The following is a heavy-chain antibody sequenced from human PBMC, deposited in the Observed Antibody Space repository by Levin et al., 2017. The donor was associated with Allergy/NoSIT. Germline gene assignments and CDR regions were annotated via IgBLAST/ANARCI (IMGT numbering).Heavy chain of an antibody. CDR2: IDHSGST. V-gene: IGHV4-4*02. CDR1: GASISSKNW. CDR3: ARDRGGDYGDYYFDA. D-gene: IGHD4-17*01. J-gene: IGHJ4*02. Sequence: SETLSLTCDVSGASISSKNWWSWVRQPPGKGLEWIGEIDHSGSTNYNPSLESRVTISADKSKSQFSLKLTSVTAADTAVYSCARDRGGDYGDYYFDAWGQGTLVTVSS.